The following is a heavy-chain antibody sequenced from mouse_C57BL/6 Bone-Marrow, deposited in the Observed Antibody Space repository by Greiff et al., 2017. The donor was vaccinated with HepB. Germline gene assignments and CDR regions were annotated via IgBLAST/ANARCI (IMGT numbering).Heavy chain of an antibody. CDR2: ISYSGST. CDR1: GYSITSDY. CDR3: ARFGIYYYGSSYFYAMDY. J-gene: IGHJ4*01. D-gene: IGHD1-1*01. Sequence: EVKLQESGPGLAKPSQTLSLTCSVTGYSITSDYWNWIRKFPGNKLEYMGYISYSGSTYYNPSLKSRISITRDTSKNQYYLQLNSVTTEDTATYYCARFGIYYYGSSYFYAMDYWGQGTSVTVSS. V-gene: IGHV3-8*01.